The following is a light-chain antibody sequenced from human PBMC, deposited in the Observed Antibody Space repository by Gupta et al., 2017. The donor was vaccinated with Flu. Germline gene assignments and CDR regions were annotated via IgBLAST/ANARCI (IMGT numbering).Light chain of an antibody. CDR3: QQYGISLYT. Sequence: ILTLCPGERATHSCRASQSVNYKLFTWYQQKPGQAPWLLIFCASSRATGIPDKFSGSGSGTEFTLTIRRLEPEDFAVYYCQQYGISLYTFGQGTKVDIK. J-gene: IGKJ2*01. CDR2: CAS. V-gene: IGKV3-20*01. CDR1: QSVNYKL.